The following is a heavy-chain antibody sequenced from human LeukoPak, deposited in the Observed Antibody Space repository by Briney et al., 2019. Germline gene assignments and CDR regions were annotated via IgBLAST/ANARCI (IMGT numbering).Heavy chain of an antibody. D-gene: IGHD2-2*01. CDR1: GGSISSGGYY. Sequence: SETLSLTCTVSGGSISSGGYYWSWIRQHPGKGLEWIGYIYYSGSTYYNPSLKSRVTISVDTSKNQFSLKLSSVTAADTAVYYCARGGTRQLLFRNWFGPWGQGTLVTVSS. CDR2: IYYSGST. J-gene: IGHJ5*02. V-gene: IGHV4-31*03. CDR3: ARGGTRQLLFRNWFGP.